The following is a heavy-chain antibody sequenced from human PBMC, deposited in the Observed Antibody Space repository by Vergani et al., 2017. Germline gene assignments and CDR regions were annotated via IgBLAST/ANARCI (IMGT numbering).Heavy chain of an antibody. Sequence: EVQLVESGGGLVQPGRSLRLSCAASGFTLDDYAMHWVRKAPGKGREWVSGISWNSGSIGYADSVKGRFTISRDNAKNSLYLQMNSLRAEDTALYYCAKDFDDSGVFDYWGQGTLVTVSS. CDR1: GFTLDDYA. CDR3: AKDFDDSGVFDY. D-gene: IGHD3-3*01. V-gene: IGHV3-9*01. J-gene: IGHJ4*02. CDR2: ISWNSGSI.